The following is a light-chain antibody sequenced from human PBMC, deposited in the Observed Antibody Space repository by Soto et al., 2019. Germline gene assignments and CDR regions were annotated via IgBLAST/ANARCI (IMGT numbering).Light chain of an antibody. J-gene: IGKJ1*01. CDR1: QSISTW. Sequence: DIQITPAPSTLSASGGDRVTITSRASQSISTWLAWYQQKPGKAPKLLIYDASSLESGVPSRFGGGGSGTEFTLTISSLQPDDFAIYYCQQYIKYPWTLGQGTKVDIK. CDR2: DAS. V-gene: IGKV1-5*01. CDR3: QQYIKYPWT.